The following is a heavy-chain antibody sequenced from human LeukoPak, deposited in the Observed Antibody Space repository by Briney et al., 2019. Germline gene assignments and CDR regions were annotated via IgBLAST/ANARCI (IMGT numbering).Heavy chain of an antibody. V-gene: IGHV5-51*01. D-gene: IGHD1-26*01. J-gene: IGHJ5*02. CDR1: GHIFTSYW. Sequence: GASLQISCKGSGHIFTSYWIGWVRQLPGKGLEWMGIIYPGDSDTRYSPSFQGQVTISADKSISTAYLQWSSLKASDTAMYYCARRVGSRVRSWFDPWGQGTLVTVSS. CDR2: IYPGDSDT. CDR3: ARRVGSRVRSWFDP.